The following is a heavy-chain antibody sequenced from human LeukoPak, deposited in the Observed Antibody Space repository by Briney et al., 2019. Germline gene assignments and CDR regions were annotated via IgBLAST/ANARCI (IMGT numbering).Heavy chain of an antibody. V-gene: IGHV3-48*03. Sequence: GGSLRLSCAASGFTFCSYEMNWVRQAPGKGLEWVSYISSSGSTIYYADSVKGRFTISRDNAKNSLYLQMNSLRAEDTAVYYCARDRIAARWFDPWGQGTLVTVSS. CDR3: ARDRIAARWFDP. CDR1: GFTFCSYE. J-gene: IGHJ5*02. CDR2: ISSSGSTI. D-gene: IGHD6-13*01.